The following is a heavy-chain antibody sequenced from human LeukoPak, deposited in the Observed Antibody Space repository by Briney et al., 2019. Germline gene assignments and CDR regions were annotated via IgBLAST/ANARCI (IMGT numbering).Heavy chain of an antibody. CDR3: AREYKQCLVKIPNLFDH. Sequence: PSETLSLTCTVSGGSISSSSYCWGWIRQPPGKGLEWIGSFYYSGSTYYNPSLKSRVTISVDTSKNQFSLKLSSVTAADTAVYYCAREYKQCLVKIPNLFDHRGQGTLVTVSS. J-gene: IGHJ4*02. CDR2: FYYSGST. CDR1: GGSISSSSYC. V-gene: IGHV4-39*02. D-gene: IGHD6-19*01.